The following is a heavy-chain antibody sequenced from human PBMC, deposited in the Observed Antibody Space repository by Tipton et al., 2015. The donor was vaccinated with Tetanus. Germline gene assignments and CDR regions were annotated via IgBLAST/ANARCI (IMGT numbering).Heavy chain of an antibody. D-gene: IGHD3-10*01. V-gene: IGHV3-7*03. J-gene: IGHJ4*02. CDR3: GILVRGVLLTRVIEY. Sequence: GSLRLSCVASGFTFSHFAVSWVRRAPGRGLEWVAGIKPDGSAQYYGDSVKGRFTISRDNAKNSLYLQMNSLRAEDTAVYYCGILVRGVLLTRVIEYWGQGTLVTVSS. CDR1: GFTFSHFA. CDR2: IKPDGSAQ.